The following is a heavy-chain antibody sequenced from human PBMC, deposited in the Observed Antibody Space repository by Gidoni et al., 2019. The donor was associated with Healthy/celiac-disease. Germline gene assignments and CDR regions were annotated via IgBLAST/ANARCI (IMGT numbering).Heavy chain of an antibody. Sequence: QVQLVESGGGVVQPGRSLRLSCAASGFTFSGYGMHWVRQAPGKGLEWVAVISYDGSNKHFADSVKGRFTISRDNSKNTLYLQMNSLRAEDTAVYYCAKSSSSASPYYFDYWGQGTLVTVSS. CDR1: GFTFSGYG. CDR2: ISYDGSNK. J-gene: IGHJ4*02. D-gene: IGHD6-19*01. V-gene: IGHV3-30*18. CDR3: AKSSSSASPYYFDY.